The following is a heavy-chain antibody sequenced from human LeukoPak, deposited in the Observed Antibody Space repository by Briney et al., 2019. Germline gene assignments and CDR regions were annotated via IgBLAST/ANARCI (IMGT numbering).Heavy chain of an antibody. J-gene: IGHJ4*02. Sequence: GGSLRLSCAASGFTFSSYAMHWVRRAPGKGLEWVAVISYDGSNKYYADSVKGRFTISRDNSKNTLYLQMNSLRAEDTAVYYCARNFLVDYWGQGTLVTVSS. D-gene: IGHD3-3*01. CDR3: ARNFLVDY. V-gene: IGHV3-30-3*01. CDR1: GFTFSSYA. CDR2: ISYDGSNK.